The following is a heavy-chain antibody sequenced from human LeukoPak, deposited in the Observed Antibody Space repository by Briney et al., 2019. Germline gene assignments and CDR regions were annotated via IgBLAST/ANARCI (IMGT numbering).Heavy chain of an antibody. V-gene: IGHV4-39*01. CDR2: IYYSGSN. CDR3: ARHPSGRMWLQQGGWFDP. CDR1: GDSISSSSSY. J-gene: IGHJ5*02. D-gene: IGHD5-24*01. Sequence: SETLSLTCTVSGDSISSSSSYWGWIRQPPGKGLEWIGSIYYSGSNFDNPALKSRVTISVDTSKNQFSLKLTSVTAADTAVYYCARHPSGRMWLQQGGWFDPWGQGTLVTVSS.